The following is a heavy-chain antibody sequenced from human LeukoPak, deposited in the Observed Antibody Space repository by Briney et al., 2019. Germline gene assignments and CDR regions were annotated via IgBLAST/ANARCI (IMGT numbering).Heavy chain of an antibody. CDR3: ARGRPHGNDY. V-gene: IGHV3-74*01. D-gene: IGHD4-23*01. Sequence: GGSLRLSRAASGFTFSSYWMNRVRHAPGKGLVWVSRIASDGSSTTYADSVKGRFSISRDNAKNTLYLQMNSLRVEDTAVYYCARGRPHGNDYWGQGTLVTVSS. CDR1: GFTFSSYW. CDR2: IASDGSST. J-gene: IGHJ4*02.